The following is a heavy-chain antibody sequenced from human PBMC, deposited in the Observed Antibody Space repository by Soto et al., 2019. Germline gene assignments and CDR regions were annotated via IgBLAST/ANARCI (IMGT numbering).Heavy chain of an antibody. V-gene: IGHV4-59*01. CDR3: ARLKDFWSGYYSSYGMDV. CDR1: GGSISSYY. CDR2: IYYSGST. J-gene: IGHJ6*02. Sequence: SETLSLTCTVSGGSISSYYWSWIRQPPGKGLEWIGYIYYSGSTNYNPSLKSRVTISVDTSKNQFSLKLGSVTAADTAVYYCARLKDFWSGYYSSYGMDVWGQGTTVTVSS. D-gene: IGHD3-3*01.